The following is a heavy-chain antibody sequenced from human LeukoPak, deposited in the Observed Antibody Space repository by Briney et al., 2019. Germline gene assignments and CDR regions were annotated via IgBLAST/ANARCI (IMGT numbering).Heavy chain of an antibody. CDR3: ARGRSEDYYGMDV. CDR1: GGSISSGSYY. Sequence: PSETLSLTCTVSGGSISSGSYYWSWIRQPAGKGLEWIGRIYTSGSTNYNPSLKSRVTISVDTSKNQFSLKLSSVTAADTAMYYCARGRSEDYYGMDVWGQGTTVTVSS. J-gene: IGHJ6*02. D-gene: IGHD5-24*01. CDR2: IYTSGST. V-gene: IGHV4-61*02.